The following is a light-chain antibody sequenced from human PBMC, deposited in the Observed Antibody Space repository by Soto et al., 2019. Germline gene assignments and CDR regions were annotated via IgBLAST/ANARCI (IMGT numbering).Light chain of an antibody. CDR3: QQYYSSPYT. Sequence: DIVMTQSPDSLAVSLGEKATIHCKSSQSVLISSNNKNYLAWYQQRPRRPPRLLIYWASTRESGVPARFNGSGSGTDFTLTVTSLQPEDVAVYYCQQYYSSPYTFSQGTKLEIK. V-gene: IGKV4-1*01. J-gene: IGKJ2*01. CDR1: QSVLISSNNKNY. CDR2: WAS.